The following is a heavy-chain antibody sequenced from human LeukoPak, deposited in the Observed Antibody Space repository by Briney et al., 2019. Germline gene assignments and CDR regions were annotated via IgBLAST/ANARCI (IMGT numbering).Heavy chain of an antibody. D-gene: IGHD2-2*01. Sequence: GASVKVSCKASGGTFSSYAISWVRQAPGQGLEWMGGIIPIFGTANYAQKFQGRVTITADESTSTAYMELSSLRSEDTAVYYCARSGVVSDQLLSYYYYMDVWGKGTTVTISS. CDR1: GGTFSSYA. CDR3: ARSGVVSDQLLSYYYYMDV. CDR2: IIPIFGTA. J-gene: IGHJ6*03. V-gene: IGHV1-69*13.